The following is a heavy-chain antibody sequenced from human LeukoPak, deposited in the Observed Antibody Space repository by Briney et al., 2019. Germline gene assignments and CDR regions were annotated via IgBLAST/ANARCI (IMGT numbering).Heavy chain of an antibody. CDR3: ARGGELAANWSDP. V-gene: IGHV1-2*02. D-gene: IGHD1-26*01. J-gene: IGHJ5*02. Sequence: ASVKVSRKASGYTFIGYYMHWVRQAPGQGLEWMGWINPNSGGTNYAQKFEGRVTMTRDTSISTAYMELSRLRSDDTDVYDCARGGELAANWSDPWGQGTLVTVSS. CDR1: GYTFIGYY. CDR2: INPNSGGT.